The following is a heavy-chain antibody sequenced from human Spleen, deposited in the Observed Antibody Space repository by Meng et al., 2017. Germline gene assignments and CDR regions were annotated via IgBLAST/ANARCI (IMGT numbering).Heavy chain of an antibody. CDR1: GYTFTSYR. CDR3: ARDSASNMATGSFDY. V-gene: IGHV1-46*01. CDR2: INPSDGTT. J-gene: IGHJ4*02. D-gene: IGHD3-10*01. Sequence: VELLTSGAQVKTPGASCKVSCKTFGYTFTSYRIHWVRQAPGQGLEWMGIINPSDGTTGYAQKFQGRVTMTKDTSTSTVYMELYSLRSEDTAVYYCARDSASNMATGSFDYWGQGTLVTVSS.